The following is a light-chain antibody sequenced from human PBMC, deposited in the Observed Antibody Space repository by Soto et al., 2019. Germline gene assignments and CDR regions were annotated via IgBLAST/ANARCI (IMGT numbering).Light chain of an antibody. Sequence: DIQMTQSPSTLSASVGERVTITCRASQSVSNWLAWYQQKPGKAPNLLIYDVSSLESGVPSRFSGSGSGTEFILTISSLQPDDFATYYCQQYDSYSWTCGQGTKVDIK. CDR1: QSVSNW. CDR2: DVS. V-gene: IGKV1-5*01. J-gene: IGKJ1*01. CDR3: QQYDSYSWT.